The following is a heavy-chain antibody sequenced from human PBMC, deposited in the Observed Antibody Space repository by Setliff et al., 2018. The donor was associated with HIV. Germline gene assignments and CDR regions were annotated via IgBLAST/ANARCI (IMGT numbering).Heavy chain of an antibody. V-gene: IGHV4-61*09. CDR3: ARVGYHGSGRYSFDY. Sequence: PSETLSLTCTVSGGSVSRSDYYWSWIRQPAGKGLEWIGHIHTSGSTKYNPSLKSRVTISADTSKNQFSLNLSSVTAAETAVYYCARVGYHGSGRYSFDYRGQGTLVTVSS. J-gene: IGHJ4*02. CDR1: GGSVSRSDYY. CDR2: IHTSGST. D-gene: IGHD3-10*01.